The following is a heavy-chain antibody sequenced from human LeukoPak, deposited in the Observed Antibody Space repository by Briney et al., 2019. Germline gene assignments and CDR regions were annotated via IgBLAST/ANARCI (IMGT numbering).Heavy chain of an antibody. CDR3: ARGRYLTTSGGAAAGFLDY. CDR2: INHSGST. V-gene: IGHV4-34*01. J-gene: IGHJ4*02. CDR1: GGSFSGYY. Sequence: ETLSLTCAVYGGSFSGYYWNWIRQSPGKGLEWIGEINHSGSTHYNPSLKSRVTISVDTTQKQFSLRLSSVTAADTVVYYCARGRYLTTSGGAAAGFLDYWGQGSLVTVST. D-gene: IGHD6-13*01.